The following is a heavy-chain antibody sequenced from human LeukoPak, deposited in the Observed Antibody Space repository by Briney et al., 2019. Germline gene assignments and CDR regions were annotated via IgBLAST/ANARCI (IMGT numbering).Heavy chain of an antibody. CDR1: GGTFSSYA. CDR3: ARVRDSSSWYYFDY. CDR2: IIPIFGTA. V-gene: IGHV1-69*05. D-gene: IGHD6-13*01. Sequence: GASVKVSCKSSGGTFSSYAISWVRQAPGQGLEWMGGIIPIFGTANYAQKFQGRVTITTDESTSTAYMELSSLRSEDTAVYYCARVRDSSSWYYFDYWGQGTLVTVSS. J-gene: IGHJ4*02.